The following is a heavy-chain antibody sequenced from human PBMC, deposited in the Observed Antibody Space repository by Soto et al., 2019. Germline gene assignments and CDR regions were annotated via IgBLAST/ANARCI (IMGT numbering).Heavy chain of an antibody. CDR2: ISYDGSNK. Sequence: GGSLRLSCAASGFTFSSYAMHWVRQAPGKGLEWVAVISYDGSNKYYADSVKGRFTISRDNSKNTLYLQMNSLRAEDTAVYYCARGPGVSSSSAVDYWGQGTRVTVSS. V-gene: IGHV3-30-3*01. CDR1: GFTFSSYA. D-gene: IGHD6-6*01. J-gene: IGHJ4*02. CDR3: ARGPGVSSSSAVDY.